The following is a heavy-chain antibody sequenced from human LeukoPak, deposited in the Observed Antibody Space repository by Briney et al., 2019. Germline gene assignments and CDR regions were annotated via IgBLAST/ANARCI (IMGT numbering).Heavy chain of an antibody. CDR3: ARGRNSNYYDSSGYYPY. Sequence: PGGSLRPSCAVSGFTFSSYDMHWVRQPTGKGLEWVSAIGTLGDTDYPDSVKGRFTISRENAKNSLYLQMNNLRAGDTAVYYCARGRNSNYYDSSGYYPYWGQGTLVTVSS. D-gene: IGHD3-22*01. CDR2: IGTLGDT. V-gene: IGHV3-13*01. CDR1: GFTFSSYD. J-gene: IGHJ4*02.